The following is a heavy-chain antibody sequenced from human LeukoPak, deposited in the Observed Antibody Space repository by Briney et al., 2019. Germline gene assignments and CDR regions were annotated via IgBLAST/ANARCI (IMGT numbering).Heavy chain of an antibody. J-gene: IGHJ4*02. CDR1: GFTFSSYG. V-gene: IGHV3-23*01. CDR2: ISGSGGST. CDR3: VNWYSLKRSAY. D-gene: IGHD1/OR15-1a*01. Sequence: PGGSLRLSCAASGFTFSSYGMSWVRQAPGKGLEWVSAISGSGGSTYYADSVEGRFTISRDNSKNTLYLQMNSLRAEDTAVYYCVNWYSLKRSAYWGQGTLVTVSS.